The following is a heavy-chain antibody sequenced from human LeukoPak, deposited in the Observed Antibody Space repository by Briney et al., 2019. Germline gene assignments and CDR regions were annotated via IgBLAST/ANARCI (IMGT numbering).Heavy chain of an antibody. CDR1: GFTFSSYA. J-gene: IGHJ4*02. Sequence: GGSLRLSCAASGFTFSSYAMHWVRQAPGKGLEWVAVISYDGSNKYYADSVKGRFTISRDNSKNTLYLQMNSLRAEDTAVYYCAREHGYFDYWGQGTLVTVSS. CDR2: ISYDGSNK. CDR3: AREHGYFDY. V-gene: IGHV3-30-3*01.